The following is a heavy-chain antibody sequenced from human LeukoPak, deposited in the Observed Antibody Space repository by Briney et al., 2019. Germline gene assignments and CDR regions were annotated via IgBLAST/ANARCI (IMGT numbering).Heavy chain of an antibody. Sequence: SETLFLTCTVSGGSISSGDYYWSWIRQPPGKGLEWIGYIYYSGSTYYNPSLKSRVTISVDTSKNQFSLKLSSVTAADTAVYYCARSKADGDYTFGYWGQGTLVTVSS. CDR1: GGSISSGDYY. CDR2: IYYSGST. J-gene: IGHJ4*02. CDR3: ARSKADGDYTFGY. D-gene: IGHD4-17*01. V-gene: IGHV4-30-4*01.